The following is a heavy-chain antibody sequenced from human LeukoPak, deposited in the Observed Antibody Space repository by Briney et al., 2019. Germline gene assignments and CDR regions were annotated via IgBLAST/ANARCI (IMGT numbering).Heavy chain of an antibody. CDR2: IYTSGST. V-gene: IGHV4-61*02. CDR3: ARDSGAFDI. Sequence: ASETLSLTCTVSGGSISSGSYYWSWIRQPAGKGLEWIGRIYTSGSTNYNPSLKSRVTISVDTSKNQFSLKLSSVTAADTAVYYCARDSGAFDIWGQGTMVTVSS. CDR1: GGSISSGSYY. J-gene: IGHJ3*02.